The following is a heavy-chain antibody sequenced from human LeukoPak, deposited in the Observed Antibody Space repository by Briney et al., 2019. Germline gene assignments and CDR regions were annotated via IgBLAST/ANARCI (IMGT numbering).Heavy chain of an antibody. CDR3: ARGYSDCDY. J-gene: IGHJ4*02. CDR1: GFTFSSYS. Sequence: GGSLRLSCAASGFTFSSYSMNWVRQAPGKGLEWVSLISWDGGSTYYADSVKGRFTISRDNVKNSLYLQMNSLRAEDTAVYYCARGYSDCDYWGQGTLVIVSS. D-gene: IGHD1-26*01. CDR2: ISWDGGST. V-gene: IGHV3-21*06.